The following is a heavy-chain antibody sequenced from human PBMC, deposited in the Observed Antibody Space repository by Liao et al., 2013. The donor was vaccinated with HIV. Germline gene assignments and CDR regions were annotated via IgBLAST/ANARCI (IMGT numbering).Heavy chain of an antibody. CDR1: GGSISSGSYY. J-gene: IGHJ4*02. D-gene: IGHD3-10*01. CDR3: ARTKTTYYYGSGSYRYFDY. V-gene: IGHV4-61*02. Sequence: QVQLQESGPGLVKPSETLSLTCTVSGGSISSGSYYWSWIRQPAGKGLEWIGRIYTRGSTNYNPSLKSRVTISVDTSKNQFSLKLSSVTAADTAVYYCARTKTTYYYGSGSYRYFDYWGQGTLVTVSS. CDR2: IYTRGST.